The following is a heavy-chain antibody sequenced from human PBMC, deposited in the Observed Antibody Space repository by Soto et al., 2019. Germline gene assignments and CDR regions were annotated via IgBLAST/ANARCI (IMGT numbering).Heavy chain of an antibody. D-gene: IGHD6-13*01. J-gene: IGHJ5*02. CDR2: IIPILGIA. CDR1: GGTFSSYT. Sequence: QVQLVQSGAEVKKPGSSVKVSCKASGGTFSSYTISWVRQAPGQGLEWMGRIIPILGIANYAQKFQGRVTITADKSTSTAYMELSSLRSEDTAVYYCARDARRGSSWSNWFDPWGQGTLVTVSS. CDR3: ARDARRGSSWSNWFDP. V-gene: IGHV1-69*08.